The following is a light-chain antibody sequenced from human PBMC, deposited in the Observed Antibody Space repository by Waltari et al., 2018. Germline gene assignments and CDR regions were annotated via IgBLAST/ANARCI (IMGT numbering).Light chain of an antibody. J-gene: IGKJ1*01. V-gene: IGKV1-5*03. CDR1: RTISAW. Sequence: DIQMTQSPSTLSASVGDRVTVTCRASRTISAWLSWYQQKPGKAPKLLIYKASALQSGVPPRFSGSGSGTEFTLTLSSLQPDDFSTYYCQQYTHFPWTFGQVTKVEI. CDR2: KAS. CDR3: QQYTHFPWT.